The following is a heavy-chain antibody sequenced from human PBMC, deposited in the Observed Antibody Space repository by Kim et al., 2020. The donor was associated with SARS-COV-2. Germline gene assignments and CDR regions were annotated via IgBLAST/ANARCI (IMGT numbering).Heavy chain of an antibody. J-gene: IGHJ4*02. CDR2: ISSSSSYI. Sequence: GGSLRLSCAASGFTFSSYSMNWVRQAPGKGLEWVSSISSSSSYIYYADSVKGRFTISRDNAKNSLYLQMNSLRAEDTAVYYCARDLALSPPNQAGHYWGQGTLVTVSS. CDR1: GFTFSSYS. V-gene: IGHV3-21*01. CDR3: ARDLALSPPNQAGHY.